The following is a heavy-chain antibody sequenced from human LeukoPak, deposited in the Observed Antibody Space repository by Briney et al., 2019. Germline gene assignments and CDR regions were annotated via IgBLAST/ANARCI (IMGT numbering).Heavy chain of an antibody. Sequence: PSETLSLTCTVSGGSISSSPYYWAWIRQPPGKGLECIGSIYFLGTTFYSPSLKSRVAISVDTSKNQFSLKLSSVTAADTAVYYCARRDIVATISMWGQGTLVTVSS. J-gene: IGHJ4*02. V-gene: IGHV4-39*01. CDR1: GGSISSSPYY. CDR2: IYFLGTT. CDR3: ARRDIVATISM. D-gene: IGHD5-12*01.